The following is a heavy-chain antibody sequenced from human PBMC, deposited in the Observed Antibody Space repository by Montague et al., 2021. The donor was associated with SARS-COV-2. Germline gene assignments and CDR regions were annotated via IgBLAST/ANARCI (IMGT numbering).Heavy chain of an antibody. CDR1: GFTFSSYA. V-gene: IGHV3-30-3*01. CDR2: ILYDGSNK. Sequence: SLRLSCAASGFTFSSYAMHWVRQAPGKGLEWVAVILYDGSNKYYADSVKGRFTISRDNSKNTLYLQMNSLRAEDTAVYYCAGELLAAFDIWGQGTMVTVSS. D-gene: IGHD1-26*01. J-gene: IGHJ3*02. CDR3: AGELLAAFDI.